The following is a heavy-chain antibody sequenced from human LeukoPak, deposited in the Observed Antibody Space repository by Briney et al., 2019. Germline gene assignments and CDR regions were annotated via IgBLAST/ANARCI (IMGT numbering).Heavy chain of an antibody. CDR2: INHSGST. D-gene: IGHD2/OR15-2a*01. J-gene: IGHJ5*02. V-gene: IGHV4-34*01. Sequence: SETLSLTCAVYGGSFSGYYWSWIRQPPGKGLEWIGEINHSGSTNYNPSLKSRVTISVDTSKNRFFLQLNSVTPEDTAVYYCARIEGPSNMGGWFDPWGQGTLVTVSS. CDR3: ARIEGPSNMGGWFDP. CDR1: GGSFSGYY.